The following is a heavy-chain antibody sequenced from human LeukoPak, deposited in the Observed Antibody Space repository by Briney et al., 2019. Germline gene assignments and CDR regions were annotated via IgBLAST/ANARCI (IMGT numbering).Heavy chain of an antibody. V-gene: IGHV1-18*01. CDR1: GYTFTSYG. CDR3: ARGGPVGGGWGFDY. CDR2: ISGYYGNT. Sequence: ASVKVSCKASGYTFTSYGISWVRQAPGQGLEWMGWISGYYGNTDSAQNLQGRVTMTRDTSTSTAYKELRGLTSDDTAVYYGARGGPVGGGWGFDYWGQGTLVTVSS. D-gene: IGHD6-19*01. J-gene: IGHJ4*02.